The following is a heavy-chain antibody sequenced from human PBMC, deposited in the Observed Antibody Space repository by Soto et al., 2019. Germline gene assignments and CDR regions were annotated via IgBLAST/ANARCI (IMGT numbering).Heavy chain of an antibody. D-gene: IGHD6-6*01. J-gene: IGHJ4*02. CDR3: TTHWGSSSTDY. Sequence: GGSLRLSCAASGFTLSSAWMSWVRQAPGKGLEWVGRIKSNTDGGTTVYAAPVKGRFTISRDDSETTLYLHMNSLTTEDIAVYYCTTHWGSSSTDYWGQRTLFTVSS. CDR1: GFTLSSAW. V-gene: IGHV3-15*01. CDR2: IKSNTDGGTT.